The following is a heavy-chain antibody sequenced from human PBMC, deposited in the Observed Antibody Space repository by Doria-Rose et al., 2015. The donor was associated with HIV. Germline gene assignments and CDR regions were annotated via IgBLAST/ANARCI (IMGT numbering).Heavy chain of an antibody. CDR3: ARFRPSRGIYYSLDV. V-gene: IGHV4-4*09. Sequence: EWIGYIYSSGSTHYNSSLKSRVTISIDTSKNQFSQKLSSVTAADTAVYYCARFRPSRGIYYSLDVWGKGTTVTVSS. D-gene: IGHD3-10*01. J-gene: IGHJ6*03. CDR2: IYSSGST.